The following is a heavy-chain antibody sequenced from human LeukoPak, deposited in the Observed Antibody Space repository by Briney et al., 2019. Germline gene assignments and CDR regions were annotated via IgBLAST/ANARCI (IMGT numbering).Heavy chain of an antibody. V-gene: IGHV3-21*01. Sequence: GGHMRLYCAASGFTFSSYSMNWVRQAPGKGLEWVSSISSSSYIYYANSVKGRFTISRDNAKNSLYLQMNSLRAEDTAVYYCARDREMATISYYFDYWGQGTLATVSS. CDR3: ARDREMATISYYFDY. CDR1: GFTFSSYS. D-gene: IGHD5-24*01. CDR2: ISSSSYI. J-gene: IGHJ4*02.